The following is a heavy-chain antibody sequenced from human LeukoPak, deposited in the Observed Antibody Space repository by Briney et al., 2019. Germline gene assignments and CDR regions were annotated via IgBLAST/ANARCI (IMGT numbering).Heavy chain of an antibody. D-gene: IGHD2-15*01. J-gene: IGHJ4*02. Sequence: PSETLSLTGAVYGGSFSGYYWSWIRQPAGKGLEWIGRIYTSGSTNYNPSLKSRVTISVDTSKNQFSLKLSSVTAADTAVYYCARDHRGILDYWGQGTLVTVSS. CDR3: ARDHRGILDY. CDR1: GGSFSGYY. V-gene: IGHV4-4*07. CDR2: IYTSGST.